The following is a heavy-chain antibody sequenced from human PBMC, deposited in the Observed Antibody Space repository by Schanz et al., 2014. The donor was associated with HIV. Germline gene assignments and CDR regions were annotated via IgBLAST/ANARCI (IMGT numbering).Heavy chain of an antibody. V-gene: IGHV3-30*03. D-gene: IGHD1-26*01. CDR3: AREREESIAYYYYGMDV. J-gene: IGHJ6*02. Sequence: QVRLVESGGGVVQPGRSLRLSCVASGFNFDSYGMHWVRQAPGKGLEWVAVISYDGRNKYYADSVKGRLTISRDNSKNTLYLQMNSLRAEDTAVYYCAREREESIAYYYYGMDVWGQGTAVTVSS. CDR2: ISYDGRNK. CDR1: GFNFDSYG.